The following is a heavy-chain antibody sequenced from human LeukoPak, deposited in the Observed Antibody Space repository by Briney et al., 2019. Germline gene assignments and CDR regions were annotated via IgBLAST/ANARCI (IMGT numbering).Heavy chain of an antibody. V-gene: IGHV4-59*01. J-gene: IGHJ6*02. Sequence: SETLSLTCTVSGGSISSYYWSWIRQPPGKGLEWIGYIYYSGSTNYNPSPKSRVTISVDTSKNQFSLKLSSVTAADTAVYYCARDSGGKWYSSSYYGMDVWGQGTTVTVSS. CDR3: ARDSGGKWYSSSYYGMDV. CDR2: IYYSGST. CDR1: GGSISSYY. D-gene: IGHD6-13*01.